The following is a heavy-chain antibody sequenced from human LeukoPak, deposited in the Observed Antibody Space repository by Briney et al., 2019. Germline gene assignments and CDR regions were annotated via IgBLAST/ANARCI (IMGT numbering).Heavy chain of an antibody. V-gene: IGHV3-23*01. Sequence: GGSLRLSCAASGFAVINNYMSWVRQAPGKGLEWVSAISGSGGSTYYADSVKGRFTISRDNSKNTLYLQMNSLRAEDTAVYYCAKDRGYSYGYYYFDYWGQGTLVTVSS. J-gene: IGHJ4*02. D-gene: IGHD5-18*01. CDR2: ISGSGGST. CDR3: AKDRGYSYGYYYFDY. CDR1: GFAVINNY.